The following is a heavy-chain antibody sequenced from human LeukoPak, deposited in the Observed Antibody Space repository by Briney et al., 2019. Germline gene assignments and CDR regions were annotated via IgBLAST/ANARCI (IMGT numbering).Heavy chain of an antibody. V-gene: IGHV3-23*01. CDR1: GFTVSSYA. J-gene: IGHJ4*02. D-gene: IGHD3-10*01. Sequence: PGGSLRLSCAASGFTVSSYAMNSVRQAPGKGLEWVSGISGSGGSTYHAGYVEGRFTMSRDISKNSLYLQMNSLRAEDTAVYYGAKRGSGSASSLYYFEYWGQGTLVTVSS. CDR2: ISGSGGST. CDR3: AKRGSGSASSLYYFEY.